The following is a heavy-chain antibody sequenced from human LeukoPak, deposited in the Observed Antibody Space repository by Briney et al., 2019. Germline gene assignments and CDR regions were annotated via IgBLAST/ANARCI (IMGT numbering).Heavy chain of an antibody. CDR1: GGSISSSSYY. Sequence: SETLSLTCTVSGGSISSSSYYWGWIRQPPGKGLEWIGSIYYSGSTYYNPSLKSRVTISVDTSKNQFSLKLSSVTAADTAVYYCARARDGYNLILGDYWGQGTLVTVSS. CDR2: IYYSGST. V-gene: IGHV4-39*01. D-gene: IGHD5-12*01. J-gene: IGHJ4*02. CDR3: ARARDGYNLILGDY.